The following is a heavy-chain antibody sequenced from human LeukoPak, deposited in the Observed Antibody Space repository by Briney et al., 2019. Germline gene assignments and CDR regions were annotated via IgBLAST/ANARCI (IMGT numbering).Heavy chain of an antibody. Sequence: ASVKVSCKASGYTFTSYDINWVRQATGQGLEWMGWMNPNSGNTGYAQKFQGRVTITRNTSISTAYMELSSLRSEDTAVYYCARGFTIFGVVPDAFDIWGQGTMVTVSS. CDR1: GYTFTSYD. CDR3: ARGFTIFGVVPDAFDI. J-gene: IGHJ3*02. CDR2: MNPNSGNT. V-gene: IGHV1-8*03. D-gene: IGHD3-3*01.